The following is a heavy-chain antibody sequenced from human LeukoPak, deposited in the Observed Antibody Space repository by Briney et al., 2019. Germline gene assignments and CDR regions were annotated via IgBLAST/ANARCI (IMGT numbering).Heavy chain of an antibody. D-gene: IGHD2-2*01. Sequence: GGSLRLSCAASGFTFSSNSMNWVRQAPGKGLEWVSSISSSSSYIYYADSVKGRFTISRDNAKNSLYLQMNSLRAEDTAVYYCAREDCSSTSCFGFDYWGQGTLVTVSS. J-gene: IGHJ4*02. CDR3: AREDCSSTSCFGFDY. V-gene: IGHV3-21*01. CDR2: ISSSSSYI. CDR1: GFTFSSNS.